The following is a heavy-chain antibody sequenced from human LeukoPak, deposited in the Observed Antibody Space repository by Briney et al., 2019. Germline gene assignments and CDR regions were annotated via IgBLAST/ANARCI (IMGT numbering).Heavy chain of an antibody. V-gene: IGHV3-48*03. Sequence: GGSLRLSCAASGFTFSSWEMNWVRQAPGKGLEWVSYISISGTPIHYADSVKGRFTISRDDAKNSLFLQMNSLRAEDTAVYYCAREKTACGGDCYDSWGQGTLVTVSS. J-gene: IGHJ4*02. CDR1: GFTFSSWE. CDR2: ISISGTPI. CDR3: AREKTACGGDCYDS. D-gene: IGHD2-21*01.